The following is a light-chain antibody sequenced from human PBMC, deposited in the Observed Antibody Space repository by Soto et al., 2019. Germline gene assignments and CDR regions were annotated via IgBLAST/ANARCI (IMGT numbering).Light chain of an antibody. Sequence: QAVVTQPPSASGSLGQSVTISCTGTSSDVGGYNYVSWHQQHPGKAPKVMIYEVTKRPPGVPDRFSGSKSCNTASLTVSGLQAEDEADYYCSSFAGGGNPVLLGGGTMCTVL. V-gene: IGLV2-8*01. J-gene: IGLJ2*01. CDR3: SSFAGGGNPVL. CDR1: SSDVGGYNY. CDR2: EVT.